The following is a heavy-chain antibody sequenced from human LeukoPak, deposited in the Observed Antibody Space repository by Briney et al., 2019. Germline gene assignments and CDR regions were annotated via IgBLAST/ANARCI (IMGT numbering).Heavy chain of an antibody. Sequence: GASVKVSCKASGYTFTSYDINWVRQATRQGLEWMGWINPNSGNTGYAQKFQGRVTITRNTSISTAYMELSSLRSEDTAVYYCARAYCTNGVCYTHHDYWGQGTLVTVSS. CDR3: ARAYCTNGVCYTHHDY. D-gene: IGHD2-8*01. J-gene: IGHJ4*02. V-gene: IGHV1-8*03. CDR2: INPNSGNT. CDR1: GYTFTSYD.